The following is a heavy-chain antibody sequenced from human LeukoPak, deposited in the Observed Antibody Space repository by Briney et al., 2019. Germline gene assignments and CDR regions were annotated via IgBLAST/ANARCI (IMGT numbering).Heavy chain of an antibody. CDR3: VKGSESDGSEGGDPYYYGMEV. D-gene: IGHD3-16*01. J-gene: IGHJ6*04. CDR1: GFTFSRYA. Sequence: GGSLRLSCSASGFTFSRYAMHWVRQAPGKGLEYVSAISSKGGSTYYADSVKGRFTISRDNSKSTLYLQMSSVRAEGTAVYFSVKGSESDGSEGGDPYYYGMEVWGKGTTVTVSS. V-gene: IGHV3-64D*06. CDR2: ISSKGGST.